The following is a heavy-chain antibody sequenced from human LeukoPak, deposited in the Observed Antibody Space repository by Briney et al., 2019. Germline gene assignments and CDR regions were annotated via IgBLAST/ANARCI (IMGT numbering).Heavy chain of an antibody. CDR3: AKLKKVAVAGTRGYFDH. CDR1: VFTFNSYA. CDR2: ISTSGGST. J-gene: IGHJ4*02. V-gene: IGHV3-23*01. D-gene: IGHD6-19*01. Sequence: GGSLRLSCAASVFTFNSYAMSWVRQAPGKGLEWVSGISTSGGSTYYADSVKGRFTISRDNSKNTLYLQMNSLRAEDTAIYYCAKLKKVAVAGTRGYFDHWGQGTLVTVSS.